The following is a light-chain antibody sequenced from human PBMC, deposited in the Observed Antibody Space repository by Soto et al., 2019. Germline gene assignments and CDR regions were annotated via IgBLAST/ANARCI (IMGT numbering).Light chain of an antibody. V-gene: IGLV4-69*01. CDR3: QTWGTGIVI. Sequence: QLVLTQSPSASASLGASVKLTCTLSSGHSNYAIAWHQQQPEKGPRYLMKLNRDASHGKGDGIPNRFSGSSSGAERYLAISSLQSEDEADYYCQTWGTGIVIFGGGTKLTVL. J-gene: IGLJ2*01. CDR2: LNRDASH. CDR1: SGHSNYA.